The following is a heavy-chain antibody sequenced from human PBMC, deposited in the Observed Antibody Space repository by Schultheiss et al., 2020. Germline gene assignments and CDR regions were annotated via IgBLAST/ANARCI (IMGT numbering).Heavy chain of an antibody. Sequence: SETVALTCTVSGRSISCTSCYWGWIRQPPGEALEWIGSIYYSGSTFYYPSLKSRVTISVDKSKNQFSLKLSSVTAADTAVYYCARTRSGRDGFLFDYWGPGTLVTVAS. D-gene: IGHD5-24*01. J-gene: IGHJ4*02. V-gene: IGHV4-39*07. CDR2: IYYSGST. CDR1: GRSISCTSCY. CDR3: ARTRSGRDGFLFDY.